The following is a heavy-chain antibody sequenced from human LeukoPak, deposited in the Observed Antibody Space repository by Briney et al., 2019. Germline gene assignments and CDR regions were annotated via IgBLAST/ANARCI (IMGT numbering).Heavy chain of an antibody. CDR1: GTSINSTEHY. J-gene: IGHJ4*02. Sequence: PSETLSLTCTVSGTSINSTEHYWGWIRQPPGKGLEWIGSIYYSGTTYYNPSLKSRVTISVDTSKNQFSLKLSSVTAADTAVYYCPRHDRVAGFDYWGQATLVTVSS. D-gene: IGHD6-19*01. V-gene: IGHV4-39*01. CDR3: PRHDRVAGFDY. CDR2: IYYSGTT.